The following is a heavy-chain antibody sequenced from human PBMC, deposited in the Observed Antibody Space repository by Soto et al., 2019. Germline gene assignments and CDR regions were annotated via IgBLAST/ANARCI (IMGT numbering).Heavy chain of an antibody. CDR3: AGSEADSYSSSGYYGMDV. CDR1: GYTFTSYG. D-gene: IGHD6-6*01. CDR2: ISAYNGNT. J-gene: IGHJ6*02. Sequence: ASVKVSCKASGYTFTSYGISWVRRAPGQGLEWMGWISAYNGNTNYAQKLQGRVTMTTDTSTSTAYMELRSLRSDDTAVYYCAGSEADSYSSSGYYGMDVWGQGTTVTVSS. V-gene: IGHV1-18*04.